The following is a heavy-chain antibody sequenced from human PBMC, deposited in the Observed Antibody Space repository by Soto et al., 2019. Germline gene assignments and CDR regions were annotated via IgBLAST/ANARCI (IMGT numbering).Heavy chain of an antibody. CDR3: ARDWELLPFFDY. CDR2: IWYDGSNK. V-gene: IGHV3-33*01. Sequence: GGSLRLSCAASGFTFSSYGMHWVRQAPGKGLEWVAVIWYDGSNKYYADSVKGRFTISRDHSKNTLYLQMNSLRAEDTAVYYCARDWELLPFFDYWGQGTLVTVSS. CDR1: GFTFSSYG. D-gene: IGHD1-26*01. J-gene: IGHJ4*02.